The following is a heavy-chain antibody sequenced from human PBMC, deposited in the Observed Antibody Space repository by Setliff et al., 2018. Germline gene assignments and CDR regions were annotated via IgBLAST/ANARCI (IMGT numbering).Heavy chain of an antibody. CDR1: GGTFSSYG. V-gene: IGHV1-69*05. J-gene: IGHJ6*03. CDR3: VREGVDSRSSTDYRYYMDV. D-gene: IGHD3-22*01. Sequence: GASVKVSCKASGGTFSSYGISWVRQAPGQGLEWMGGTIPIFGTTDYAQKFRGRVTIITDESTSTAFTQLSSLRSEDTAVYYCVREGVDSRSSTDYRYYMDVWGKGTTVTVS. CDR2: TIPIFGTT.